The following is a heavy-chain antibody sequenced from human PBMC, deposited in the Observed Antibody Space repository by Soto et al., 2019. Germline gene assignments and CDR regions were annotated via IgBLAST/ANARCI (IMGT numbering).Heavy chain of an antibody. CDR1: GFSLSNARMG. V-gene: IGHV2-26*01. CDR2: IFSNDEK. J-gene: IGHJ2*01. Sequence: QVTLKESGPVLVNPTETLTLTCTVSGFSLSNARMGVSWIRQPPGKALEWLAHIFSNDEKSYSTSLKSRLTISKDTSKSQVVLTMTNMDPVDTATYYCARPFRPGAGHWYFDLWGRGTLVTVSS. CDR3: ARPFRPGAGHWYFDL. D-gene: IGHD6-19*01.